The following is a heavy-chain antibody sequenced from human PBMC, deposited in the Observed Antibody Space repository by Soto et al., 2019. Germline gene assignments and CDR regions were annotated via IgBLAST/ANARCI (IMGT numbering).Heavy chain of an antibody. D-gene: IGHD3-22*01. J-gene: IGHJ6*02. CDR1: GGSINSYY. CDR3: ARSPPPYYYDSSGTYYYGMDV. CDR2: MYYNGTT. Sequence: SETLSLTCTVSGGSINSYYWSWIRQPPGKGLEWIGSMYYNGTTNYNPSLKSRVTISVDTSKNQFSLKLTSVTAADTAIYYCARSPPPYYYDSSGTYYYGMDVWGQGTTVTVSS. V-gene: IGHV4-59*01.